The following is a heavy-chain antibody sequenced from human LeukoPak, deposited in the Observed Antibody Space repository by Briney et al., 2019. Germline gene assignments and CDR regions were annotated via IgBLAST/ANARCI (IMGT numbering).Heavy chain of an antibody. CDR2: MNPNSGNT. Sequence: ASVKVSCKASGYTFTSYDINWVRQATGQGLEWMGWMNPNSGNTGYAQKFQGRVTITRNTSISTAYMELSSLRSEDTAVYYCARQYGSGPDYYYYYMDVWGKGTTVTVSS. D-gene: IGHD3-10*01. CDR3: ARQYGSGPDYYYYYMDV. J-gene: IGHJ6*03. CDR1: GYTFTSYD. V-gene: IGHV1-8*03.